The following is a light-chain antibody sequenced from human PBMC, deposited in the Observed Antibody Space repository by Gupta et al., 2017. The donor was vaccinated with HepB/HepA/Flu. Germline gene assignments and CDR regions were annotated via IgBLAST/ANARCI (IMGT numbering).Light chain of an antibody. CDR1: SGHIRYI. Sequence: QPVVTQSSSASASLGSSVKLTCTLSSGHIRYINAVHQQQPGTAPPYLMMLFRGRNYNTGSAVPYCVSDSGSAAALTITSPHLEAEDDYYYFSETWASNMLVLGGGTKLTVL. J-gene: IGLJ2*01. CDR3: ETWASNMLV. CDR2: LFRGRNY. V-gene: IGLV4-60*03.